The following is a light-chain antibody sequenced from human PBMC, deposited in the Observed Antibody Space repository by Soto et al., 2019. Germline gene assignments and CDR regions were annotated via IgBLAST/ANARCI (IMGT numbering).Light chain of an antibody. CDR3: SSYTSSSTLV. CDR2: DVS. Sequence: QPALTQPASVSGSPGQSITISCTGTSSDVGGYNYVSWYQHHPGKAPKLMIYDVSNRPSGVSNRFSGSKSGNTASLTISGLQAEDEADYYCSSYTSSSTLVFGGGTKLTVL. V-gene: IGLV2-14*03. J-gene: IGLJ2*01. CDR1: SSDVGGYNY.